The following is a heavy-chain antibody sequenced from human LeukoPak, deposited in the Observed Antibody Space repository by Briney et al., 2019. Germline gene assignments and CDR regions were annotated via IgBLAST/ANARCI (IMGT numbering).Heavy chain of an antibody. V-gene: IGHV3-30*18. CDR3: AKGTGTTFHRYYGMDV. Sequence: PGGSLRLSCAASGFTFSSYGMYWVRQAPGKGLEWVTTISYDGSKKYYADSVKGRFTISRDNSKTTLDLQMNSLRAEDTAVYYCAKGTGTTFHRYYGMDVWGQGTTVTVSS. CDR2: ISYDGSKK. D-gene: IGHD1-1*01. CDR1: GFTFSSYG. J-gene: IGHJ6*02.